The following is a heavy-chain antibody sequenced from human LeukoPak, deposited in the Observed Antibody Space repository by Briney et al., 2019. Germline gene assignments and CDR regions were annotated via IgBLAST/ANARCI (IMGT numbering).Heavy chain of an antibody. J-gene: IGHJ3*02. CDR3: ARGPDNYEGYAFDI. CDR1: GGSISSSSYY. V-gene: IGHV4-39*07. CDR2: IYYSGST. D-gene: IGHD3-22*01. Sequence: SETLSLTCTVSGGSISSSSYYWGWIRQPPGKGLEWIGSIYYSGSTYYNPSLKSRVTISVDTSKNQFSLKLSSVTAADTAVYYCARGPDNYEGYAFDIWGQGTTVTVSS.